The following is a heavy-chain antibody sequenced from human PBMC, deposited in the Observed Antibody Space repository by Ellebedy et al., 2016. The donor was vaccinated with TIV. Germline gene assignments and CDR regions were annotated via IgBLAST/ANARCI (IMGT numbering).Heavy chain of an antibody. CDR2: ISSSSSYI. D-gene: IGHD3-3*01. V-gene: IGHV3-21*01. Sequence: GESLKISCEASGFTFSNYNMNWVRQAPGKGLEWVSSISSSSSYIYYADSVKGRFTISRDNARSSLYLQMNSLRAEDTAVYYCARDPGFWSGADYWGQGTLVTVAS. J-gene: IGHJ4*02. CDR3: ARDPGFWSGADY. CDR1: GFTFSNYN.